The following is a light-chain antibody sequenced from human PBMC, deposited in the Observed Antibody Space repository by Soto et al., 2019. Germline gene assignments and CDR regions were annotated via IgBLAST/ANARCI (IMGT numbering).Light chain of an antibody. CDR1: SSDVGAYNY. CDR3: SSYTTATTRV. Sequence: QSVLTQPASVSGSPGQSITISCTGTSSDVGAYNYVSWYQQHPGKAPKLMIFDVSNRPSGVSNRFSGSKSGNTASLTTSGLQAEDEADYYCSSYTTATTRVFGGGTKVTVL. J-gene: IGLJ3*02. V-gene: IGLV2-14*01. CDR2: DVS.